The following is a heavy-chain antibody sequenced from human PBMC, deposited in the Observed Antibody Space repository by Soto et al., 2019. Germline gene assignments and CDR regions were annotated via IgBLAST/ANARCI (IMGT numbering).Heavy chain of an antibody. CDR1: GYIFNNYV. CDR3: ARWPAPTVSIHPFDD. Sequence: DSVQVSCKASGYIFNNYVLHWVRQAPGQRLEWVGWINAGNGYTKYSQNFQGRVTITRDTSATTVYMVLYSLRSEDTAIYYCARWPAPTVSIHPFDDWGQGVRVTV. J-gene: IGHJ4*02. V-gene: IGHV1-3*01. D-gene: IGHD4-4*01. CDR2: INAGNGYT.